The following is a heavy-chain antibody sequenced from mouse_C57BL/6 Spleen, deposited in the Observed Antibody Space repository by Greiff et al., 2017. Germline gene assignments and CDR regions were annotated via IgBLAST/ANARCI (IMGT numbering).Heavy chain of an antibody. CDR2: IYPGDGDT. Sequence: VQLVESGAELVKPGASVKMSCKASGYAFSSYWMNWVKQRPGKGLEWIGQIYPGDGDTNYNGKFKGKATLTADKSSSTAYMQLSSLTSEDSAVYFGAREGAGTTYFDYWGQGTTLTVSS. CDR3: AREGAGTTYFDY. V-gene: IGHV1-80*01. CDR1: GYAFSSYW. J-gene: IGHJ2*01. D-gene: IGHD2-14*01.